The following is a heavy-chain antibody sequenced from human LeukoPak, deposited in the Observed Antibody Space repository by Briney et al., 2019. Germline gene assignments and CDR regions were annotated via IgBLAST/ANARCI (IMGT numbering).Heavy chain of an antibody. D-gene: IGHD6-13*01. V-gene: IGHV4-39*01. CDR2: IYYSGST. Sequence: SETLSLTCTVSGGSISSSSYYWGWIRQPPGKGLEWIGSIYYSGSTYYNPSLKSRVTISVDTSKNQFSLKLSSVTAADTAVYYCASQRMGIAAAGTRSADAFDIWGQGTMVTVSS. CDR3: ASQRMGIAAAGTRSADAFDI. CDR1: GGSISSSSYY. J-gene: IGHJ3*02.